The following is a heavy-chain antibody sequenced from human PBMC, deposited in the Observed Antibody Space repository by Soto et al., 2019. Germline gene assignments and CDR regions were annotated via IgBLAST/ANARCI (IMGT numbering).Heavy chain of an antibody. J-gene: IGHJ5*02. CDR3: ARVIWSGHLTSDL. Sequence: PGGSLRLSCAASGFTFSSNSMNWVRQAPGKGLEWISYISSSSSTIYADSVKGRFTISRDNAKNSLYLQMNSLRDEDTAVYYCARVIWSGHLTSDLWGQGTRVTVSS. D-gene: IGHD3-3*01. CDR2: ISSSSSTI. CDR1: GFTFSSNS. V-gene: IGHV3-48*02.